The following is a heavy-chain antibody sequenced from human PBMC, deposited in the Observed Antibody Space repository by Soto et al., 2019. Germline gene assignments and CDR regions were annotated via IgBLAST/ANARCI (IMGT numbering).Heavy chain of an antibody. CDR3: AREVVAATSYYYMDV. CDR2: IIPILGIA. V-gene: IGHV1-69*04. D-gene: IGHD2-15*01. CDR1: GGTFSSYT. Sequence: ASVKVSCKASGGTFSSYTISWVRQAPGQGLEWMGRIIPILGIANYAQKFQGRVTITADKSTSTAYMELSSLRSEDTAVYYCAREVVAATSYYYMDVWGKGTTVTVSS. J-gene: IGHJ6*03.